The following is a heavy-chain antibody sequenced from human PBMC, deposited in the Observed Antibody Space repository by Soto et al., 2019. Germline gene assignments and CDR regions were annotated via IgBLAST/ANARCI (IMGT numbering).Heavy chain of an antibody. J-gene: IGHJ5*02. D-gene: IGHD2-2*01. CDR1: GDSISGGASF. CDR2: VYYSGSS. CDR3: AKLSCTSSTCYFPCWFDP. Sequence: SETLSLTCTVSGDSISGGASFWSWIRQPHGKGLEWIANVYYSGSSYYNPSLKSRLTIAVDTTKNQFSLQLKSMAAADTAVYYCAKLSCTSSTCYFPCWFDPWGEGPLVTVS. V-gene: IGHV4-31*03.